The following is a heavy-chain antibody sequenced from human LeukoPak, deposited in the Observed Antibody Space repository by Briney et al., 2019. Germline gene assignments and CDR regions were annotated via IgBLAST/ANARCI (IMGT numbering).Heavy chain of an antibody. CDR3: AKYGDFYYYGMDV. CDR1: GFTFSSYA. V-gene: IGHV3-23*01. CDR2: TTGSGAGT. D-gene: IGHD4/OR15-4a*01. Sequence: PGGSLRLSCAASGFTFSSYAMGWVRPAPGKGLEWVSGTTGSGAGTYYADSVKGRFTISRDNSKNTLYLQMNSLRAEDTAVYYCAKYGDFYYYGMDVWGQGTTVTVAS. J-gene: IGHJ6*02.